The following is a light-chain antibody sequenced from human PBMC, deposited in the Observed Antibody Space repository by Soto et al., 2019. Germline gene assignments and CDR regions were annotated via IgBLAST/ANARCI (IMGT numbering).Light chain of an antibody. V-gene: IGLV1-47*01. CDR1: SSKIGSNY. CDR3: AAWDDSLSVFYV. Sequence: QSVLTQPPSASGTPGQRVTISCSGSSSKIGSNYVYWYQQLPGTAPKLLIYRNNQRPSGVPDRFSGSKSGTSASLAISGLRSEDEADYYCAAWDDSLSVFYVFGTGTKLTVL. CDR2: RNN. J-gene: IGLJ1*01.